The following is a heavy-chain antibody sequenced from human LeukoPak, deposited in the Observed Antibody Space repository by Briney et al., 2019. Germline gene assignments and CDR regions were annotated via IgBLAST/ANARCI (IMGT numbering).Heavy chain of an antibody. D-gene: IGHD6-13*01. V-gene: IGHV3-21*01. Sequence: LGGSLRLSCAGSGFTFSSYTMNWVRQAPGKGLEWVSSISGSSSYIYYADSVKGRFTISRDNAKNSLFLQMNSLRAEDTAVYYCARDLGYSSNYWGQGTLVTVSS. CDR3: ARDLGYSSNY. J-gene: IGHJ4*02. CDR2: ISGSSSYI. CDR1: GFTFSSYT.